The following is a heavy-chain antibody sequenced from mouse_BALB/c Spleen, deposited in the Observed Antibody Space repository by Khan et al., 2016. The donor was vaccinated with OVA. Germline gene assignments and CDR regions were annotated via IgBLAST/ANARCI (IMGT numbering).Heavy chain of an antibody. J-gene: IGHJ1*01. Sequence: QIQLVQSGPELKKPGETVKISCKASGYTFTNYGMNWVKQAPGKGLKWMGWINTYTGEPTYADDFKGRSALSLETSASTAYLQIKNLKNEDTATYFCARSNAYWYFDVWGAGTTVTVSS. CDR1: GYTFTNYG. CDR2: INTYTGEP. CDR3: ARSNAYWYFDV. V-gene: IGHV9-3-1*01.